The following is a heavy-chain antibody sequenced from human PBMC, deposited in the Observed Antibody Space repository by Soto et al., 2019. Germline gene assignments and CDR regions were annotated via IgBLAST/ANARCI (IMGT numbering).Heavy chain of an antibody. V-gene: IGHV4-59*06. Sequence: SETLSLTCTVSGDSISSSYWNWIRQHPGKGLEWIGYIYYIGSTYYNPSLKSRVTISLDTSKNQFSLKLSSVTAADTAVYYCARSVFPWGQGTLVTVSS. J-gene: IGHJ5*02. CDR3: ARSVFP. CDR2: IYYIGST. CDR1: GDSISSSY.